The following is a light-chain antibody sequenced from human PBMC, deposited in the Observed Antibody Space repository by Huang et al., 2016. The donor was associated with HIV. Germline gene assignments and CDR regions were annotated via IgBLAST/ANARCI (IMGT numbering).Light chain of an antibody. CDR3: QQYYSTPPT. CDR1: QSVLYSSNNKNY. J-gene: IGKJ4*01. CDR2: WAS. V-gene: IGKV4-1*01. Sequence: DIVMTQSPYSLAVSLGERVTINCKSSQSVLYSSNNKNYLAWYQQKPGQPPKLLVYWASSRESGVPDRVSGSGSGTDFPLTISSLQAEDVAVYYCQQYYSTPPTFGGGTKVEIK.